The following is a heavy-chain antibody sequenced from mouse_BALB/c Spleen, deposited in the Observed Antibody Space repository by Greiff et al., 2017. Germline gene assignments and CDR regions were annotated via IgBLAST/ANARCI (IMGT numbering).Heavy chain of an antibody. Sequence: VQLQQSGPELVKPGASVKMSCKASGYTFTDYVISWVKQRTGQGLEWIGEIYPGSGSTYYNEKFKGKATLTADKSSNTAYMQLSSLTSEDSAVYFFASLWLRYWYFDVWGAGTTVTVSS. V-gene: IGHV1-81*01. CDR1: GYTFTDYV. CDR2: IYPGSGST. CDR3: ASLWLRYWYFDV. D-gene: IGHD2-2*01. J-gene: IGHJ1*01.